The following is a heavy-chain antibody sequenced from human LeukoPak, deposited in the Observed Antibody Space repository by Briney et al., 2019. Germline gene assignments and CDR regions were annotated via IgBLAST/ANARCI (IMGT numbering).Heavy chain of an antibody. Sequence: GGSLRLSCAASGFTFSSYWMSWVRQAPGKGLEWVANIKQDGSEKYYVDSVKGRFTISRDNAKNSLYLQMNSLRAEDTAVYYCARALTYYYDSSGYSGYWGQGTLVTVSS. CDR3: ARALTYYYDSSGYSGY. CDR1: GFTFSSYW. J-gene: IGHJ4*02. D-gene: IGHD3-22*01. CDR2: IKQDGSEK. V-gene: IGHV3-7*04.